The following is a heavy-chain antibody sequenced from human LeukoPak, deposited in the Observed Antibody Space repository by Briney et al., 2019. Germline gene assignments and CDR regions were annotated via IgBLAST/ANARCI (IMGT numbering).Heavy chain of an antibody. V-gene: IGHV3-73*01. Sequence: GGSLRLSCAASGFTFSGSAMHWVRRASGKGLEWVGRIRSKANSYATAYAASVKGRFTISRDDSKNTAYLQMNSLKTEDTAVYYCTTRRQKAEAAAGTVDYWGQGTQVTVSS. J-gene: IGHJ4*02. D-gene: IGHD6-13*01. CDR3: TTRRQKAEAAAGTVDY. CDR1: GFTFSGSA. CDR2: IRSKANSYAT.